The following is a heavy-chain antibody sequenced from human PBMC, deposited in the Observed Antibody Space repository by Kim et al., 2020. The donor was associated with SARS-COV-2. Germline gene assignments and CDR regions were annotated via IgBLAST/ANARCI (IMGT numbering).Heavy chain of an antibody. CDR2: INHSGST. Sequence: SETLSLTCAVYGGSFSGYYWSWIRQPPGKGLEWIGEINHSGSTNYNPSLKSRVTISVDTSKNQFSLKLSSVTAADTAVYYCARGASTGHIAVAVDYFDYWGQGTLVTVSS. CDR3: ARGASTGHIAVAVDYFDY. J-gene: IGHJ4*02. D-gene: IGHD6-19*01. CDR1: GGSFSGYY. V-gene: IGHV4-34*01.